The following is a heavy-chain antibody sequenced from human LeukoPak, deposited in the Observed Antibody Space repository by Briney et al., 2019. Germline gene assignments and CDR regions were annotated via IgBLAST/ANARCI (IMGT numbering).Heavy chain of an antibody. CDR2: INPSGGST. CDR3: AREIATTAAAGYGMDV. CDR1: GYTFTSYY. V-gene: IGHV1-46*01. Sequence: ASVKVSYKASGYTFTSYYMHWWRQAPGQGLEWMGIINPSGGSTSYAQKFQGRVTMTRDTSTSTVYMELSSLGSEDPAVYYCAREIATTAAAGYGMDVWGQGSTVSVSS. D-gene: IGHD6-13*01. J-gene: IGHJ6*02.